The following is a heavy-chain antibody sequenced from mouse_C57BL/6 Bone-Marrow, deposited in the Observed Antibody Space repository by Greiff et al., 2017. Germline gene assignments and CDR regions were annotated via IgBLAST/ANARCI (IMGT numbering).Heavy chain of an antibody. CDR2: INPYNGGT. J-gene: IGHJ2*01. Sequence: EVQLQQSGPVLVKPGASVKMSCKASGYTFTDYYMNWVKQSHGKSLEWIGVINPYNGGTSYNEKFKGKATLTVDKSSSTSYMELNSLTYHSSAVYYCSRALYSNYPYYFDYWGQGTTLTVSS. CDR1: GYTFTDYY. V-gene: IGHV1-19*01. D-gene: IGHD2-5*01. CDR3: SRALYSNYPYYFDY.